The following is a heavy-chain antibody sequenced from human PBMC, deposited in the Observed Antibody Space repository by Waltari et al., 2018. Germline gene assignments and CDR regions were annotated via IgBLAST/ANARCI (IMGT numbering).Heavy chain of an antibody. CDR1: GFTFSSYA. V-gene: IGHV3-23*03. J-gene: IGHJ4*02. Sequence: EVQLLESGGGLVQPGGSLRLSCAASGFTFSSYAMSWVRQAPGKGLEWVSVIYSGGSTYYADSVKGRFTISRDNSKNTLYLQMNSLRAEDTAVYYCAKERYSYGWGTDYWGQGTLVTVSS. CDR3: AKERYSYGWGTDY. CDR2: IYSGGST. D-gene: IGHD5-18*01.